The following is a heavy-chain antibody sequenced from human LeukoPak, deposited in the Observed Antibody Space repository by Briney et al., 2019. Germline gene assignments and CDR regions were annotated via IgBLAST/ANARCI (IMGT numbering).Heavy chain of an antibody. D-gene: IGHD6-19*01. CDR2: IYPADSDS. CDR3: ARLWDSSFDY. Sequence: GESLKISCQISGYIFTDYWIGWVRQMPGKGLEWMGIIYPADSDSKYSPSFQGQVTISADKSITTAYLQWSSLKASDTAMYYCARLWDSSFDYWGQGTLVTVSS. J-gene: IGHJ4*02. V-gene: IGHV5-51*01. CDR1: GYIFTDYW.